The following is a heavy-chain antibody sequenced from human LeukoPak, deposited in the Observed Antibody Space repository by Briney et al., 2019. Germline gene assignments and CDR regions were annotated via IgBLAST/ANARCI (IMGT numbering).Heavy chain of an antibody. CDR2: IYTTGST. CDR1: GDSFSSGFYY. D-gene: IGHD1-26*01. V-gene: IGHV4-61*02. Sequence: SQTLSLTCTVSGDSFSSGFYYWRWIRQPAGKGLEWIGRIYTTGSTDYSPSLESRVTISLDTSKNQLSLNLNSVTAADTAVYYCVRDAGTQGNYFESWGQGTLVVASS. CDR3: VRDAGTQGNYFES. J-gene: IGHJ4*02.